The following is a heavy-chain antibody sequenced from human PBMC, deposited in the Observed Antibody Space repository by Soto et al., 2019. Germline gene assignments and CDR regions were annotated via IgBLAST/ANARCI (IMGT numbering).Heavy chain of an antibody. D-gene: IGHD5-12*01. CDR1: GFTFSDYY. J-gene: IGHJ1*01. CDR3: AREKSKWPALFPRIFQH. V-gene: IGHV3-11*01. CDR2: ISSSGSTI. Sequence: QVPLVESGGGLVKPGGSLRLSCAASGFTFSDYYMSWIRQAPGKGLEWVSYISSSGSTIYYADSVKGRFTISRDNAKNSLYLQMNSLRAEDTAVYYCAREKSKWPALFPRIFQHWGQGTLVTVSS.